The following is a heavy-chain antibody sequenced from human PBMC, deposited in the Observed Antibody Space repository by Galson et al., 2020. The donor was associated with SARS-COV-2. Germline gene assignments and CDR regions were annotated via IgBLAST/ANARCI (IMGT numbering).Heavy chain of an antibody. CDR3: ASHSRY. CDR2: ISGGGVT. CDR1: GFTVSDDF. J-gene: IGHJ4*02. Sequence: GESLKISCAASGFTVSDDFMSWFRQAPGKGLECVSVISGGGVTYYADSVKGRFTISRDNFKNTVYLQMNSLRVEDTAVYYCASHSRYWGQGTLVTVSS. V-gene: IGHV3-66*04.